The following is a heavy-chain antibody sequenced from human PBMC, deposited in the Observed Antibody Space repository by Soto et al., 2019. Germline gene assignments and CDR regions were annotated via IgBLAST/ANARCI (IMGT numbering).Heavy chain of an antibody. Sequence: GGSLRLSCAVSGFMFSNYAMTWVRQAPGKGLQWVSTIRAHGPETSFADFVKGRFTIPRDNSTNTLYLQMNSLGVADTAVYYCAPIPRWLAPPFDSWRQGTLVTVSS. V-gene: IGHV3-23*01. J-gene: IGHJ4*02. CDR3: APIPRWLAPPFDS. D-gene: IGHD6-19*01. CDR1: GFMFSNYA. CDR2: IRAHGPET.